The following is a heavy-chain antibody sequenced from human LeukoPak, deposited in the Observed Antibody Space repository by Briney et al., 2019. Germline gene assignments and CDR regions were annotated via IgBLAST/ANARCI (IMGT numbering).Heavy chain of an antibody. D-gene: IGHD3-3*01. CDR1: GFTFSSYS. Sequence: AGGSLRLSCAASGFTFSSYSMNWVRQAPGKGLEWVSGVSGSGDSTYYADSVKGRFTISRDNSKNTLYLQMNSLRAEDTAVYYCAKVRGTIRGAFDVWGQGTMVTVSS. V-gene: IGHV3-23*01. CDR3: AKVRGTIRGAFDV. CDR2: VSGSGDST. J-gene: IGHJ3*01.